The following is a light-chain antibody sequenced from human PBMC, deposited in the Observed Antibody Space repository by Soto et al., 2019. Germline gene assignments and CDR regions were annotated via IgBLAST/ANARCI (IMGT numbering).Light chain of an antibody. J-gene: IGLJ1*01. CDR2: RNN. CDR1: SSNIGSNY. V-gene: IGLV1-47*01. CDR3: AAWDDSLSGRYV. Sequence: QSVLTQPPSASGTPGQRVTISCSGSSSNIGSNYVYWYQQLPGTAPKLLIYRNNQRPSGVPDRFSGSKSGTSASLAISGLRSEDEADYYCAAWDDSLSGRYVFGTGPKLTVL.